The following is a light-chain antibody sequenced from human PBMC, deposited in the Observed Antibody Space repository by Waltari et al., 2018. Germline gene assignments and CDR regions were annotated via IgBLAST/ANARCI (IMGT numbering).Light chain of an antibody. CDR1: NIGTAR. V-gene: IGLV3-21*02. CDR2: DNT. CDR3: QVWDYNSNHVL. Sequence: SYVLTQPPSFSVAPGRTATVTCGGGNIGTARVHWYQQTPGQAPVLVVYDNTARPSGVPERFSGSKSENTATLTISRVEAGDQADYYCQVWDYNSNHVLFGGGTKVTVL. J-gene: IGLJ2*01.